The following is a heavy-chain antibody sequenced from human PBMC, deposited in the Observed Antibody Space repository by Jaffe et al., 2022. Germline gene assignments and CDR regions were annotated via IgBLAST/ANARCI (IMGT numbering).Heavy chain of an antibody. CDR1: GYTFTSYA. J-gene: IGHJ6*03. D-gene: IGHD2-15*01. CDR3: ARDAARGYCSGGSCYSHPYYYYYYYMDV. V-gene: IGHV7-4-1*02. Sequence: QVQLVQSGSELKKPGASVKVSCKASGYTFTSYAMNWVRQAPGQGLEWMGWINTNTGNPTYAQGFTGRFVFSLDTSVSTAYLQISSLKAEDTAVYYCARDAARGYCSGGSCYSHPYYYYYYYMDVWGKGTTVTVSS. CDR2: INTNTGNP.